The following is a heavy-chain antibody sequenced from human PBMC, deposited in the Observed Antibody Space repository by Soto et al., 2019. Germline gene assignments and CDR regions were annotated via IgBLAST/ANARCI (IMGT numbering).Heavy chain of an antibody. CDR3: ANDILVRAADYYYYYGMDV. D-gene: IGHD3-10*01. CDR1: GFTFSSYG. V-gene: IGHV3-30*18. J-gene: IGHJ6*02. CDR2: ISYDGSNK. Sequence: GGSLRLSCAASGFTFSSYGMHWVRQAPGKGLEWVAVISYDGSNKYYADSVKGRFTISRDNSKNTLYLQMNSLRAEDTAVYYCANDILVRAADYYYYYGMDVWGQGTTVTVSS.